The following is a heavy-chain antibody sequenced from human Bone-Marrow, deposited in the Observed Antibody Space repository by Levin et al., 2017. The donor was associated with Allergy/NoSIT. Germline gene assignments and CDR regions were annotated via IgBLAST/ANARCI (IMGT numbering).Heavy chain of an antibody. CDR3: AYVGHDYGFED. V-gene: IGHV2-5*02. CDR2: IYWDDNK. D-gene: IGHD5-12*01. J-gene: IGHJ4*02. Sequence: SGPTLVKPTQTLTLTCTFSGFSLSTSGVGVGWIRQPPGKALEWLALIYWDDNKRYSPSLKSRRTITKDTSKNQVVLRMTNMAPVDTATYYCAYVGHDYGFEDWGQGSPVTVSS. CDR1: GFSLSTSGVG.